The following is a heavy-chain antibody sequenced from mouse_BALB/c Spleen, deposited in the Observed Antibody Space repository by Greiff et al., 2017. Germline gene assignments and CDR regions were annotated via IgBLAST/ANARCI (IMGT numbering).Heavy chain of an antibody. D-gene: IGHD3-1*01. V-gene: IGHV2-6-5*01. J-gene: IGHJ3*01. Sequence: VQLQESGPGLVAPSQSLSITCTVSGFSLTDYGVSWIRQPPGKGLEWLGVIWGGGSTYYNSALKSRLSISKDNSKSQVFLKMNSLQTDDTAMYYCAKQGQLGLGGFAYWGQGTLVTVSA. CDR3: AKQGQLGLGGFAY. CDR2: IWGGGST. CDR1: GFSLTDYG.